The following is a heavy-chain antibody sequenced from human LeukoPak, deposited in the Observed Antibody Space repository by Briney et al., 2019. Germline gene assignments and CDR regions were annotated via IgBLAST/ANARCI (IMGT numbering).Heavy chain of an antibody. CDR2: IYHSGST. D-gene: IGHD3-3*01. CDR1: GGSISSSNW. CDR3: ARGQGRRTYYDFWGGYYTGFYFDY. V-gene: IGHV4-4*02. J-gene: IGHJ4*02. Sequence: PSETLSLTCAVSGGSISSSNWWSWARQPPGKGLEWIGEIYHSGSTNYNPSLKSRVTISVDKSKNQFSLKLSSVTAADTAVYYCARGQGRRTYYDFWGGYYTGFYFDYWGQGTLVTVSS.